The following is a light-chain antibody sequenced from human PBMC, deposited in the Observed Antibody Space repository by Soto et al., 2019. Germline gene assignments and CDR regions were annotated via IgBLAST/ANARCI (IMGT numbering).Light chain of an antibody. V-gene: IGKV3-11*01. CDR3: QHRGKWPRT. J-gene: IGKJ2*01. CDR2: GAS. CDR1: HSVSSY. Sequence: IVLTQSPATLSLSPGERATLACSASHSVSSYLAWYQQKPGQAPRLRIYGASNRATGIPARFSGSGSGTDFSLTISSLESEDFAVYYCQHRGKWPRTFGQGTKLEIK.